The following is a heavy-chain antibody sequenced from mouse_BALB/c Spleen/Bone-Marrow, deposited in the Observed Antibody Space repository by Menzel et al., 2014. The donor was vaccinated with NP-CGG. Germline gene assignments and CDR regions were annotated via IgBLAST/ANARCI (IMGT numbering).Heavy chain of an antibody. J-gene: IGHJ2*01. D-gene: IGHD1-1*01. CDR3: ARSGSSSGYFDY. V-gene: IGHV5-17*02. CDR1: GFTFSSFA. Sequence: EVKLMESGGGLVQPGGSRKLSCAASGFTFSSFAMHWVRQAPEKGLEWVAYISSGSSTIYYADTVMGRFTISRDNPKNTLFLQMTSLRSEDTAMYYCARSGSSSGYFDYWGQGTTLTDSP. CDR2: ISSGSSTI.